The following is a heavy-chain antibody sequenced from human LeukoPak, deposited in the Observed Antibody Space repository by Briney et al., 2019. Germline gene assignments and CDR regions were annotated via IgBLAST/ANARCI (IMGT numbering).Heavy chain of an antibody. CDR1: GGSISSYY. Sequence: SETLSLTCTVSGGSISSYYWSWIRQPPGKGLEWLGYISYSGSTNYNPSLKSRVTISVDTSKNQFSLELSSVTAADTAVYYCARTGQRLVAGGYYFDYWGQGTLVTVSS. CDR2: ISYSGST. V-gene: IGHV4-59*08. D-gene: IGHD6-13*01. CDR3: ARTGQRLVAGGYYFDY. J-gene: IGHJ4*02.